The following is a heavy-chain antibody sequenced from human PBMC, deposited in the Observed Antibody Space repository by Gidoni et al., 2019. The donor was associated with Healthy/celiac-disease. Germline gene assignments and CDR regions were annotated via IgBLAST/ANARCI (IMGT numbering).Heavy chain of an antibody. J-gene: IGHJ3*02. D-gene: IGHD4-17*01. CDR3: ARAPLRYDAFDI. Sequence: QVQLVQSGAEVKKPGASVKVSCKASGDTFTSYYMHWVRQAPGQGLEWMGIINPSGGSTSYAQKLQGRVTMTRDTSTSTVYMELSSLRSEDTAVYYCARAPLRYDAFDIWGQGTMVTVSS. CDR2: INPSGGST. CDR1: GDTFTSYY. V-gene: IGHV1-46*04.